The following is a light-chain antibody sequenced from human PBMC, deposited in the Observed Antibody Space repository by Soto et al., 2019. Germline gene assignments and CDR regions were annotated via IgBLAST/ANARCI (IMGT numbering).Light chain of an antibody. Sequence: DIQMTQSPSSLSASVGDRVTITCRASQSISSYLNWYQQKPGKAPNLLIYSTSSLQGGVPSRFSGSGSGTEFTLTIGSLQPDDFANYYCQQYDTYFRYTFGQGTKLDIK. CDR3: QQYDTYFRYT. CDR2: STS. CDR1: QSISSY. J-gene: IGKJ2*01. V-gene: IGKV1-39*01.